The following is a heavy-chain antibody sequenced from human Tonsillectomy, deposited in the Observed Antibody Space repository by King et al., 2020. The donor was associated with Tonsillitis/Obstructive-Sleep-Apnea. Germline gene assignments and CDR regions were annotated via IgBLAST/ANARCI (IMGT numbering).Heavy chain of an antibody. D-gene: IGHD6-13*01. CDR3: ASAGPNYVDLTQLVHVAVDV. V-gene: IGHV4-34*01. CDR1: GGSFSGYY. CDR2: INHSGST. Sequence: VQLQQWGAGLLKPSETLSLTCAVYGGSFSGYYWSWIRQPPGKGLEWIGEINHSGSTNYNPSLKSRVTITVDTSKNQFSLKLSSVTAADTAVYYCASAGPNYVDLTQLVHVAVDVGGEGTMGTVSS. J-gene: IGHJ3*01.